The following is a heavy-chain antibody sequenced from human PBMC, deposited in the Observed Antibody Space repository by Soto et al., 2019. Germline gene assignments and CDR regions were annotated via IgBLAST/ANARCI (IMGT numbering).Heavy chain of an antibody. J-gene: IGHJ6*02. Sequence: GESLKISCAASGFTFSSYGMHWVRQAPGKGLEWVAVIWYDGSNKYYADSVKGRFTISRDNSKNTLYLQMNSLRAEDTAVYYCASGNYYYYYGMDFWGQGTTVTVSS. V-gene: IGHV3-33*01. CDR1: GFTFSSYG. CDR3: ASGNYYYYYGMDF. CDR2: IWYDGSNK. D-gene: IGHD1-1*01.